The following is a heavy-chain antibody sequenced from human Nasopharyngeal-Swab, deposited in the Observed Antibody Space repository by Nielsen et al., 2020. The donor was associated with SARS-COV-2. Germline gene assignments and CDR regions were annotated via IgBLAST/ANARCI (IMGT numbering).Heavy chain of an antibody. J-gene: IGHJ4*02. Sequence: SETLSLTCTVSGGSISSYYWGWIRQPPGKGLEWIGSIYYSGSTYYNPSLKSRVTISVDTSKNQFSLKLSSVTAADTAVYYCARHIGGRVSGWTYWGQGTLVTVSS. D-gene: IGHD6-19*01. CDR3: ARHIGGRVSGWTY. CDR1: GGSISSYY. V-gene: IGHV4-39*01. CDR2: IYYSGST.